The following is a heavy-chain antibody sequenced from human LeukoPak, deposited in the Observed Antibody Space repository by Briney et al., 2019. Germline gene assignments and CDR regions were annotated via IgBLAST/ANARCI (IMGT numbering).Heavy chain of an antibody. CDR3: AKDRSIGTYYTFDH. Sequence: GGSLRLSCAASGFTVSDYAMTWVRQAPGKGLEWVSSISASGVMTYYADSVKGRFTVSRDNSKDSLYLQMKSLTAADTAVYYCAKDRSIGTYYTFDHWGQGTLVSVSS. CDR2: ISASGVMT. J-gene: IGHJ4*02. CDR1: GFTVSDYA. D-gene: IGHD1-26*01. V-gene: IGHV3-23*01.